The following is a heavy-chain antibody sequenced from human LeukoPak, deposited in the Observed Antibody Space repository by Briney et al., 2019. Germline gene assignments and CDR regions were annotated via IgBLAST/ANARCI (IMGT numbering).Heavy chain of an antibody. CDR1: GFTLSSYW. J-gene: IGHJ3*02. Sequence: GGSRRLSCAVSGFTLSSYWMQWVRQAPGKGLVWVSRINSGGSSTSYAGCVKSRFTISRDNDKHTLYLQMNSLRAKDTTVYYCARSPGYCSGGSCYPGRGAFDIWGQGTMVTVSS. D-gene: IGHD2-15*01. CDR3: ARSPGYCSGGSCYPGRGAFDI. CDR2: INSGGSST. V-gene: IGHV3-74*01.